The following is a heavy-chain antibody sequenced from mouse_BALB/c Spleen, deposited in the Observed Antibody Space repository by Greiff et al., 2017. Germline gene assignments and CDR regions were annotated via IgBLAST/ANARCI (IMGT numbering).Heavy chain of an antibody. V-gene: IGHV5-6-3*01. CDR3: ARDHYDY. CDR2: INSNGGST. J-gene: IGHJ2*01. D-gene: IGHD1-1*01. Sequence: EVMLVESGGGLVQPGGSLKLSCAASGFTFSSYGMSWVRQTPDKRLELVATINSNGGSTYYPDSVKGRFTISRDNAKNTLYLQMSSLKSEDTAMYYCARDHYDYWGQGTTLTVSS. CDR1: GFTFSSYG.